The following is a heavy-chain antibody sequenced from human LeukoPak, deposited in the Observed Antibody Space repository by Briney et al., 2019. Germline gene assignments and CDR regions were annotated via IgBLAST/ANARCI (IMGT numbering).Heavy chain of an antibody. Sequence: PGRSLRLSCAASGFTFSSYGMHWVRQAPGKGLEWVAVISYDGSNKYYADSVKGRFTISRDNSKNTLYLQMNSLRAEDTAVYYCAKDLSVWFGELDPWGQGTLVIVSS. CDR2: ISYDGSNK. D-gene: IGHD3-10*01. J-gene: IGHJ5*02. CDR3: AKDLSVWFGELDP. CDR1: GFTFSSYG. V-gene: IGHV3-30*18.